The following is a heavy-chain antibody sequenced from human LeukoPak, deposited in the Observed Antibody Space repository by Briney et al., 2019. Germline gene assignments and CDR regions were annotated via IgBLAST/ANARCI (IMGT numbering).Heavy chain of an antibody. CDR2: IIPKSGAT. Sequence: ASVKVSCKASGYTFTSYDINWVRQAPGQGLEWMGWIIPKSGATNFAQSFRDRVTVTSDTSTVYMDLSRLTSDDTAVYYCARDLRSGGVTYGQDSWGQGTLVTVSS. CDR3: ARDLRSGGVTYGQDS. V-gene: IGHV1-2*02. CDR1: GYTFTSYD. J-gene: IGHJ4*02. D-gene: IGHD3-10*01.